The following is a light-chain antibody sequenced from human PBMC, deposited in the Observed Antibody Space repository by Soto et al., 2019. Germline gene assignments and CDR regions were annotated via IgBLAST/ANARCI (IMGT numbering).Light chain of an antibody. V-gene: IGKV4-1*01. CDR3: LQYYTTPEA. Sequence: DIVVTQSPDSLAVSLGERATINCKSSQSILYSSNNKNYLAWYQQKPGQRPKLLIYWASTRESGVPDRFSGSGSGKDFTLTISSLQAEDAAVYYCLQYYTTPEAFGQGTKVEIK. CDR1: QSILYSSNNKNY. J-gene: IGKJ1*01. CDR2: WAS.